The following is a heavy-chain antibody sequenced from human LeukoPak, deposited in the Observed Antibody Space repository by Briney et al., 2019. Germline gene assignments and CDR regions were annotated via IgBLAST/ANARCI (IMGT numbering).Heavy chain of an antibody. D-gene: IGHD5-18*01. V-gene: IGHV1-18*04. J-gene: IGHJ3*02. CDR1: GYTFTSYG. Sequence: ASVKVSCKASGYTFTSYGISWVRQAPGQGLEWMGWISAYNGNTNYAQKLQGRVTMTTDTSTSTAYMELRSLRSDDTAVYYCARGRFVDTAMVRLDAFDIWGHGTMVTVSS. CDR2: ISAYNGNT. CDR3: ARGRFVDTAMVRLDAFDI.